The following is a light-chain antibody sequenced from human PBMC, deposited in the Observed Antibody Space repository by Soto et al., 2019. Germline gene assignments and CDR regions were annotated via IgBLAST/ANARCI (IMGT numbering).Light chain of an antibody. CDR3: QQYNNWPPKT. CDR1: QSVSSN. Sequence: EIVMTQSPATLSVSPGERATLSCRASQSVSSNLAWYQQKPGQAPRLLIYGASTRATGIPARFSGSGSGTEFTRTISSLQSEDFAVYDCQQYNNWPPKTFGQGTKVEIK. J-gene: IGKJ1*01. CDR2: GAS. V-gene: IGKV3-15*01.